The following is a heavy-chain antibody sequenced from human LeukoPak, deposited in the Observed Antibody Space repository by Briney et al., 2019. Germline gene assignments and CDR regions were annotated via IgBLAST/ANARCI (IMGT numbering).Heavy chain of an antibody. Sequence: PGGSLRLSCAASGFTVSSNYMSWVRQAPGKGLEWVSVIYSGGSTYYADSVKGRFTISRDNSKNTLYLQMNSLRAEDTAVYYCARVGGSGWQYHYYYYGMDVWGQGTTVTVSS. CDR2: IYSGGST. D-gene: IGHD6-19*01. J-gene: IGHJ6*02. CDR1: GFTVSSNY. CDR3: ARVGGSGWQYHYYYYGMDV. V-gene: IGHV3-53*01.